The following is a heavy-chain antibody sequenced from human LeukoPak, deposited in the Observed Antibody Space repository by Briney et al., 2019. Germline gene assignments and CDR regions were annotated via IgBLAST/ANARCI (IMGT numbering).Heavy chain of an antibody. V-gene: IGHV4-59*01. CDR3: ARESRFVVVVAAREDAFDI. CDR1: GGSISSYY. Sequence: KTSETLSLTCTVSGGSISSYYWSWIRQPPGKGLEWIGYIYYSGSTNYNPSLKSRVTISVDTSKNQFSLKLSSVTAADTAVYYCARESRFVVVVAAREDAFDIWGQGTMVTVSS. J-gene: IGHJ3*02. D-gene: IGHD2-15*01. CDR2: IYYSGST.